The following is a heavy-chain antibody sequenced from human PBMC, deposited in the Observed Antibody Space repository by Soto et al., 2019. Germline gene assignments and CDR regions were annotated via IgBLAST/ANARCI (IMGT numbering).Heavy chain of an antibody. CDR2: VYHTGRT. J-gene: IGHJ4*02. D-gene: IGHD3-3*01. Sequence: SETLSLTCTVSGGSFKSGGYSWSWIRQPPGKGLEWIGYVYHTGRTSYNPSLKSRVSISMDTSKNQFSLNLDSVTAADTAVYFCARDFAYFDSWGQGTLLTVSS. CDR3: ARDFAYFDS. CDR1: GGSFKSGGYS. V-gene: IGHV4-61*08.